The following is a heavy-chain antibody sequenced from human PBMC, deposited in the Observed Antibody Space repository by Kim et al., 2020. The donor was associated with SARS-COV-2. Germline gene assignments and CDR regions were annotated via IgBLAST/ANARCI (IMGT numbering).Heavy chain of an antibody. CDR3: AEEGSSGSFDY. CDR1: GFTFDDYT. CDR2: ISWDGGST. Sequence: GGSLRLSCATSGFTFDDYTMHWVRQAPGKGLEWVSLISWDGGSTSYADSVKGRFTISRDNSKNSLYLQMNSLRTEDTALYYCAEEGSSGSFDYWGQGTLVTVS. D-gene: IGHD3-22*01. J-gene: IGHJ4*02. V-gene: IGHV3-43*01.